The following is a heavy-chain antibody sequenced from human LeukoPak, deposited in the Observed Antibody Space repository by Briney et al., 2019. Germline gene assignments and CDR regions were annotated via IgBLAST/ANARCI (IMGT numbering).Heavy chain of an antibody. J-gene: IGHJ4*02. CDR1: GRTVTSYA. CDR2: IISILGIA. D-gene: IGHD6-13*01. CDR3: LTGYSSSWLDY. Sequence: GASGKLSCKASGRTVTSYAVSWGPQSPGQGLEGMGRIISILGIANYAQKFQGRVTITADKSTSTAYMELSSLRSEDTAVYYCLTGYSSSWLDYWGQGTLVTVSS. V-gene: IGHV1-69*04.